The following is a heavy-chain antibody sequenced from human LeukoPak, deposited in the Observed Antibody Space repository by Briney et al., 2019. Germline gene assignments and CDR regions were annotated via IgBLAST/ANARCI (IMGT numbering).Heavy chain of an antibody. V-gene: IGHV5-10-1*01. J-gene: IGHJ6*02. CDR3: ARQRYSSGWYKGYYYGMDV. CDR1: GYSFTSYW. D-gene: IGHD6-19*01. Sequence: GESLKISCKGSGYSFTSYWISWVRQMPGKGLEWMGRIDHSDSYTNYSPSFQGHVTISADKSISTAYLQWSSLRASDTAMYYCARQRYSSGWYKGYYYGMDVWGQGTTVTVSS. CDR2: IDHSDSYT.